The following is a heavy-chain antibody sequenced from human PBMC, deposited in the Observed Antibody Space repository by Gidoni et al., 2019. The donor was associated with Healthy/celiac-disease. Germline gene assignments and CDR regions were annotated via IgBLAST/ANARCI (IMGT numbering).Heavy chain of an antibody. J-gene: IGHJ4*02. CDR1: GFPFSSYA. Sequence: EVQLLVSGGGLVQPGVSLGLSCAASGFPFSSYAMSWVRQAPGKGREWVSAIRGSGGSTYYADSVKGRFTIYRDNSKNTLYLQMNSLRAEDTAVYYCAKGKQMELHYWGQGTLVTVSS. D-gene: IGHD1-7*01. CDR3: AKGKQMELHY. CDR2: IRGSGGST. V-gene: IGHV3-23*01.